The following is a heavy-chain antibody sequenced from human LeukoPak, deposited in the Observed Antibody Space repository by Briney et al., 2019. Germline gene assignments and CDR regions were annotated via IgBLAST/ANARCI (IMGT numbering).Heavy chain of an antibody. Sequence: GGSLRLSCAASGFTFSRYWMTWVRQAPGKGLEWVANIKEDGSENSYVESVKGRFTISRDNAKNSLYLQSNSLRAEDTAVYFCARQRYSDYWGQGTLVTVSS. CDR3: ARQRYSDY. J-gene: IGHJ4*02. CDR2: IKEDGSEN. V-gene: IGHV3-7*01. D-gene: IGHD1-1*01. CDR1: GFTFSRYW.